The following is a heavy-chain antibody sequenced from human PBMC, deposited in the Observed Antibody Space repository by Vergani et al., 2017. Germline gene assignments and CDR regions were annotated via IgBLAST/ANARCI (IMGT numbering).Heavy chain of an antibody. Sequence: QVQLVQSGAEVKKPAASVKVSCEGSGYTFRNYGISWVRQAPGEGLEWLGWSSVYNGETKFAQKFQGRVTLTRDTSTDTADMGMGSLRSDDTAVYYCARDRGNSGDYNFDYWGQGTLVTVSS. CDR1: GYTFRNYG. V-gene: IGHV1-18*04. CDR2: SSVYNGET. J-gene: IGHJ4*02. CDR3: ARDRGNSGDYNFDY. D-gene: IGHD1-26*01.